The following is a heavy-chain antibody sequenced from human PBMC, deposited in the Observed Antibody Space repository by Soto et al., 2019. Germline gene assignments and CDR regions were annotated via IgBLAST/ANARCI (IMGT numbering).Heavy chain of an antibody. CDR1: GFTLSSYW. D-gene: IGHD1-26*01. CDR3: ARGDATLSAYYYSMDV. Sequence: ELQLVESGGGVVQPGGSLRLSCVASGFTLSSYWMHWVRQAPGKGLVWVSRINSDGSSRTYADSVRGRLTISRDNAKNTLYLQMNSLRAEDTAVYYCARGDATLSAYYYSMDVWGKGTTVTVSS. V-gene: IGHV3-74*01. CDR2: INSDGSSR. J-gene: IGHJ6*03.